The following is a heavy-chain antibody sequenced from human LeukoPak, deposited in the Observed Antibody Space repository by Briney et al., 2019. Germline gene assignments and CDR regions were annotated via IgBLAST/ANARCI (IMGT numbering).Heavy chain of an antibody. CDR2: IYYRGGT. CDR1: VGSICSYY. Sequence: PSEALSLTCTVPVGSICSYYGSCMRQPPEKGLEWIGYIYYRGGTKYNPSLKSRVTILVDTSRNQFSLKLSSVTAADTAVYYCARGGPFDSGSFFFDYWGQGTLVTVSS. CDR3: ARGGPFDSGSFFFDY. J-gene: IGHJ4*02. V-gene: IGHV4-59*01. D-gene: IGHD1-26*01.